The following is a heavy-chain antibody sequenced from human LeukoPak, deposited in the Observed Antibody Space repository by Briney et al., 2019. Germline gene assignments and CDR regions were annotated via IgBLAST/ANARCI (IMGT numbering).Heavy chain of an antibody. CDR1: GNSISSGDNY. CDR3: ARVQAYYYGSGSFDY. J-gene: IGHJ4*02. D-gene: IGHD3-10*01. CDR2: IYYSGST. Sequence: PSETLSLTCTVSGNSISSGDNYWSWIRQPPGKGLEWIGYIYYSGSTNYNPSLKSRVTISVDTSKNQFSLKLSSVTAADTAVYYCARVQAYYYGSGSFDYWGQGTLVTVSS. V-gene: IGHV4-61*08.